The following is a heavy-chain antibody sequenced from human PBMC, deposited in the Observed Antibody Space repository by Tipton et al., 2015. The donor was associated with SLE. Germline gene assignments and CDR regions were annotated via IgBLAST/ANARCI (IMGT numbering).Heavy chain of an antibody. CDR1: GYTFTSYD. CDR2: MNPNSGNT. V-gene: IGHV1-8*03. J-gene: IGHJ5*02. CDR3: ATATGYNTGWFGA. D-gene: IGHD6-19*01. Sequence: QLVQSGPEVKKPGASVKVSCKASGYTFTSYDIIWVRQATGQGLEWMGWMNPNSGNTGYAQKFQGRVTITRNTSISTAYMELSSLRSEDTALYYCATATGYNTGWFGAWGQGTLVTVSS.